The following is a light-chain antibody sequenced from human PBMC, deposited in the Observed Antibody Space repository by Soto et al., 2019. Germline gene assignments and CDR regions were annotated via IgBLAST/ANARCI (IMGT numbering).Light chain of an antibody. J-gene: IGLJ1*01. CDR3: QSYDSSLSGFYV. V-gene: IGLV1-40*01. Sequence: QSVLTQPPSVSGAPGQRVTISCTGSSSNIGAGYDVHWYLQLPGTAPKLLIYGNSNRPSGVPDRFSGSKSGTSASLAITGLQAEDEADYYCQSYDSSLSGFYVFVTGTKVTVL. CDR2: GNS. CDR1: SSNIGAGYD.